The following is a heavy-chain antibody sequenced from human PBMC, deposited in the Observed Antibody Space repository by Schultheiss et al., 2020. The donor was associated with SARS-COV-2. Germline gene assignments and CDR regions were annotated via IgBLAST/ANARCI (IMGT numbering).Heavy chain of an antibody. CDR2: IYYSGST. J-gene: IGHJ6*02. CDR1: GGSISSSNW. V-gene: IGHV4-4*02. Sequence: SETLSLTCAVSGGSISSSNWWSWVRQHPGKGLEWIGYIYYSGSTYYNPSLKSRVTISVDTSKNQFSLKLSSVTAADTAVYYCARDHNGMDVWGQGTTVTVSS. CDR3: ARDHNGMDV.